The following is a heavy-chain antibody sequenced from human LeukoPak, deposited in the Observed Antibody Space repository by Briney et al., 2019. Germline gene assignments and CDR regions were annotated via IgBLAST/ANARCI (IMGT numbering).Heavy chain of an antibody. D-gene: IGHD6-13*01. Sequence: GGSLGLSCAASGFTFSSYAMHWVRQAPGKGLEWVAVISYDGSNKYYADSVKGRFTISRDNSKNTLYLQVNSLRAEDTAVYYCARDGGAAAGIDYWGQGTLVTVSS. J-gene: IGHJ4*02. CDR2: ISYDGSNK. CDR1: GFTFSSYA. V-gene: IGHV3-30-3*01. CDR3: ARDGGAAAGIDY.